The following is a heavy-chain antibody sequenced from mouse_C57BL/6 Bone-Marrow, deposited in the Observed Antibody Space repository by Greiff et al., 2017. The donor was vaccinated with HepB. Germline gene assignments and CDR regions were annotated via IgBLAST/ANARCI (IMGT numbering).Heavy chain of an antibody. CDR3: AREGYADYVPFAY. J-gene: IGHJ3*01. Sequence: QVHVKQPGTELVKPGASVKLSCKASGYTFTSYWMHWVKQRPGQGLEWIGNINPSNGGTNYNEKFKSKATLTVDKSSSTAYMQLSSLTSEDSAVYYCAREGYADYVPFAYWGQGTLVTVSA. CDR2: INPSNGGT. CDR1: GYTFTSYW. D-gene: IGHD2-4*01. V-gene: IGHV1-53*01.